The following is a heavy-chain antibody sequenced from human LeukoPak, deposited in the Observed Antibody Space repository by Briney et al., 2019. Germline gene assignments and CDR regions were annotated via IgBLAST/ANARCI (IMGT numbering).Heavy chain of an antibody. CDR3: VKERDRGIEVADDFDY. Sequence: GGSLRLSCEASGFTFSMYSMAWVRQAPGKGLEWVSVINDRGGYIQDADSVKGRFTIPRDNSQNTLFLLMNSLRDEDTAVYYCVKERDRGIEVADDFDYWGQGTLVTVSS. CDR1: GFTFSMYS. CDR2: INDRGGYI. D-gene: IGHD6-19*01. J-gene: IGHJ4*02. V-gene: IGHV3-23*01.